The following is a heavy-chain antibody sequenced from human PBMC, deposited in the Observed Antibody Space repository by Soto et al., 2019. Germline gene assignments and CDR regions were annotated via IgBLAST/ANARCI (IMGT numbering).Heavy chain of an antibody. CDR2: IRSKAHDYAT. V-gene: IGHV3-73*01. CDR3: TASADDTFPHY. J-gene: IGHJ4*02. D-gene: IGHD3-9*01. Sequence: GGSLRLSCAASGFTFSGSGMDWVRQASGKGLEWIGRIRSKAHDYATVYAASVKGRFTISRDDSKSTAYLQMNSLKTEDTAVYYCTASADDTFPHYWAQGSLVTVSS. CDR1: GFTFSGSG.